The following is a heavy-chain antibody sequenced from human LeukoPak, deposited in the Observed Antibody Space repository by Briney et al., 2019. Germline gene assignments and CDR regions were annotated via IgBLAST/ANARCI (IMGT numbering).Heavy chain of an antibody. CDR3: AKDLGYCSGGSCYTPGY. D-gene: IGHD2-15*01. CDR1: GFTFSSYG. V-gene: IGHV3-30*18. CDR2: ISYDGSNK. Sequence: GRSLRLSCAASGFTFSSYGMHWVRQAPGKGLEWVAVISYDGSNKYYADSVKGRFTISRDNSKNTLYLQMNSLRAEDTAVYYCAKDLGYCSGGSCYTPGYWGQGTLVTVSS. J-gene: IGHJ4*02.